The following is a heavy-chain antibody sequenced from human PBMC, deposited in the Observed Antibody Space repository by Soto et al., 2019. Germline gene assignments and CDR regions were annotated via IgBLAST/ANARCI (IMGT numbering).Heavy chain of an antibody. D-gene: IGHD3-16*01. J-gene: IGHJ4*02. CDR2: INPNSGDT. V-gene: IGHV1-2*02. CDR1: GYTFTADY. CDR3: ARDPIGGGAPYYFDY. Sequence: QVQLVQSGAEVKKPGVSVKVSCKASGYTFTADYPYWLRQAPGQGPEWLGGINPNSGDTIYAPKFQGRVTMTRDPSISTAYMELSGLRSDDTAVYYCARDPIGGGAPYYFDYWGQGTLVTVSS.